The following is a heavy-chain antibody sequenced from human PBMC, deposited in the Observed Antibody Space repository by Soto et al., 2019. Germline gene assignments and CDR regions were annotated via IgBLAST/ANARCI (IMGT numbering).Heavy chain of an antibody. D-gene: IGHD3-9*01. CDR1: GGSISSYY. CDR3: ARATTVTYYESLTGYYNISVYFDY. V-gene: IGHV4-59*01. CDR2: IYYSGST. J-gene: IGHJ4*02. Sequence: PSETLSLTCTVSGGSISSYYWSWIRQPPGKGLEWIGYIYYSGSTNYNPSLKSRVTISVDTSKNQFSLKLSSVTAADTAVYYCARATTVTYYESLTGYYNISVYFDYWGQGTLVTVPS.